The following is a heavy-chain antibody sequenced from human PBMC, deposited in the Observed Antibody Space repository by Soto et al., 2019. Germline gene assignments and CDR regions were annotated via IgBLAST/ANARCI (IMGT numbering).Heavy chain of an antibody. CDR2: IWFDGSMK. V-gene: IGHV3-33*01. CDR3: VRGSCSKATCWQGHWLNP. D-gene: IGHD2-15*01. J-gene: IGHJ5*02. Sequence: QVQLVESGGGVVQPGTSLRLSCEVSGFSFSSHGMHWVRQAPGKGLEWVAVIWFDGSMKFYADSVQGRFTISRDNSKNTMYLDMSSLRGEDTAMYYCVRGSCSKATCWQGHWLNPWGQGTRVTVSS. CDR1: GFSFSSHG.